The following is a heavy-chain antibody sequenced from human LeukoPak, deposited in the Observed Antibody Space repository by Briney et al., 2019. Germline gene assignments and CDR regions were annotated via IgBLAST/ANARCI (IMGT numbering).Heavy chain of an antibody. D-gene: IGHD3-22*01. V-gene: IGHV4-4*07. CDR3: ARGLKWLDSAYFDY. J-gene: IGHJ4*02. Sequence: SETLSLTCTVSGGSISNYYWSWIRQPAGKGLEWIGRIYTSGTADYNPSLKSRVTMSVDTSKNQFSLRLSSVTAADTAVYYCARGLKWLDSAYFDYWGQGTLVTVSS. CDR1: GGSISNYY. CDR2: IYTSGTA.